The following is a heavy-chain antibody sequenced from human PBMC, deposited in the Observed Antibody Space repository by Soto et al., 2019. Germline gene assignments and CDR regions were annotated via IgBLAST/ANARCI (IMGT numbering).Heavy chain of an antibody. CDR1: GYTFTSYG. J-gene: IGHJ6*02. Sequence: QVQLVQSGAEVKKPGASVKVSCKASGYTFTSYGISWVRQAPGQGLAWMGWSSAYNGNTNYAQKLQGRVTMTTDTSTITAYMELRSLRSDDTAVYYCARERAITMVRGVRGYYYYGMDVWGQGTTVTVSS. D-gene: IGHD3-10*01. CDR2: SSAYNGNT. V-gene: IGHV1-18*04. CDR3: ARERAITMVRGVRGYYYYGMDV.